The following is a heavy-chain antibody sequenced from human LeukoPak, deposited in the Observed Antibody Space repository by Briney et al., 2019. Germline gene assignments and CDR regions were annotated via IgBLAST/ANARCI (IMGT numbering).Heavy chain of an antibody. CDR3: ARYCSSTSCYHYYGMDV. V-gene: IGHV4-34*01. Sequence: SETLSLTCAVYGGSFSGYYWSWIRQPPGKGLEWIGEINHSGSTNYNPSLKSRVTISVDTSKNQFSLKLSSVTAADTAVYYCARYCSSTSCYHYYGMDVWGQGTTVTVSS. J-gene: IGHJ6*02. CDR1: GGSFSGYY. D-gene: IGHD2-2*01. CDR2: INHSGST.